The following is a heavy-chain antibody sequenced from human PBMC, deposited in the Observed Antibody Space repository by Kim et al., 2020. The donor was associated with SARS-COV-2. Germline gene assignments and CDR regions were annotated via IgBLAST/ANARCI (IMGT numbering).Heavy chain of an antibody. V-gene: IGHV3-11*06. J-gene: IGHJ6*02. D-gene: IGHD3-10*01. CDR3: ARDLATMVRGRYYYYGMDV. Sequence: GRFTISRDNAKNSLYLQMNSLRAEDTAVYYCARDLATMVRGRYYYYGMDVWGQGTTVTVSS.